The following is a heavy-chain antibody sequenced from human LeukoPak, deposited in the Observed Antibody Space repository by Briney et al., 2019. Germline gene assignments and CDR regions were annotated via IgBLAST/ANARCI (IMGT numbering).Heavy chain of an antibody. CDR3: ASGLRYFDRLLDY. CDR1: GFTFSSYA. D-gene: IGHD3-9*01. Sequence: NPGGSLRLSCAASGFTFSSYAMSWVRQAPGKGLEWVSAISGSGGSTYYADSVKGRFTISRDNSKNTLYLQMNSLRAEDTAVYYCASGLRYFDRLLDYWGQGTLVTVSS. V-gene: IGHV3-23*01. J-gene: IGHJ4*02. CDR2: ISGSGGST.